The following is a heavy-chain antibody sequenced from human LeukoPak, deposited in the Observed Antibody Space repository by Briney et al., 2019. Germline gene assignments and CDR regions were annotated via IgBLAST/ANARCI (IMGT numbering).Heavy chain of an antibody. J-gene: IGHJ4*02. CDR3: ARSVGYGDYDCFDY. Sequence: GRSLRLSCAASGFTFSSYGMHWVRQAPGKGLEWVADISYDGSNKYYADSVKGRFTISRDNSKNTLYLQMNSLRAEDTAVYYCARSVGYGDYDCFDYWGQGTLVTVSS. D-gene: IGHD4-17*01. CDR2: ISYDGSNK. V-gene: IGHV3-30*03. CDR1: GFTFSSYG.